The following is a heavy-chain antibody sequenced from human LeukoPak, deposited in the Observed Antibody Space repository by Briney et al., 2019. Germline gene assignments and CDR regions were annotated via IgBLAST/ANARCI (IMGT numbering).Heavy chain of an antibody. D-gene: IGHD2-15*01. CDR1: GFTFSSYE. Sequence: GGSLRLSCAASGFTFSSYEMNWVRQAPGKGLEWVSVIYSGGSTYYADSVKGRFTISRDNSRNTLYLQMNSLRAEDTAIYYCAKNGDRGAYCSGGTCYPYYYYYMDVWGKGTTVTISS. CDR2: IYSGGST. CDR3: AKNGDRGAYCSGGTCYPYYYYYMDV. J-gene: IGHJ6*03. V-gene: IGHV3-53*01.